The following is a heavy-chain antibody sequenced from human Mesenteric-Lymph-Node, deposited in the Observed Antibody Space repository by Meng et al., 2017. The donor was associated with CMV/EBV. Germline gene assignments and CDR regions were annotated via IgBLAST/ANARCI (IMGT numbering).Heavy chain of an antibody. J-gene: IGHJ6*02. V-gene: IGHV3-30*02. CDR2: IRYDGNNK. CDR1: GFTFSNYG. Sequence: GGSLRLSCAASGFTFSNYGMHWVRQAPGKGLEWVTFIRYDGNNKYYADSVRGRFTTSRDNSKNTLYLQMNSLRVEDTALYYCATDISSAARGALYHYYYGMDVWGQGTTVTVSS. D-gene: IGHD3-10*01. CDR3: ATDISSAARGALYHYYYGMDV.